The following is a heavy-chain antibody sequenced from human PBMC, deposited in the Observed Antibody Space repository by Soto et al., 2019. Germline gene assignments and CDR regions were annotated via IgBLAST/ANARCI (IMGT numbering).Heavy chain of an antibody. D-gene: IGHD3-22*01. V-gene: IGHV3-23*01. Sequence: GGSLRLSCAASGFTFSSCAMNWVRQAPGKGLEWVSAISGSAATTHFADSVKGRFTISRDNSKNTLYLQMNSLRAEDTAVYYCARDRSYYDSSGSYSPPYWGQGTLVTVSS. CDR3: ARDRSYYDSSGSYSPPY. CDR1: GFTFSSCA. J-gene: IGHJ4*02. CDR2: ISGSAATT.